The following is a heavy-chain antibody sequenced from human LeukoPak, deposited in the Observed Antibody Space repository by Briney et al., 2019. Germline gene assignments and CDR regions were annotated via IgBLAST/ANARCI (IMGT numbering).Heavy chain of an antibody. Sequence: SETLSLTCTVSSGSINTSNDYWGWIRQPPGKGLEWIGNIFYRGGTYYSPSLKSRVTISLDTSRNQFSLNLNSVTAADTAVYYCARELRYFDWLRSSYYYYYMDVWGKGTTVTVSS. J-gene: IGHJ6*03. D-gene: IGHD3-9*01. CDR2: IFYRGGT. CDR1: SGSINTSNDY. CDR3: ARELRYFDWLRSSYYYYYMDV. V-gene: IGHV4-39*07.